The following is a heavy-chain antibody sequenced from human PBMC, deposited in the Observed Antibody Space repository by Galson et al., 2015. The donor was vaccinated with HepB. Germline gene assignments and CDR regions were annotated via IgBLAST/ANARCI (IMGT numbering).Heavy chain of an antibody. J-gene: IGHJ4*02. V-gene: IGHV3-33*01. CDR2: IWYDGSNK. D-gene: IGHD6-6*01. CDR1: GFTFSSYG. Sequence: SLRLSCAASGFTFSSYGMHWVRQAPGKGLEWVAVIWYDGSNKYYADSVKGRFTISRDNAKNSLYLQMNSLRAEDTAVYYCARVPYSSSSSFDYWGQGTLVTVSS. CDR3: ARVPYSSSSSFDY.